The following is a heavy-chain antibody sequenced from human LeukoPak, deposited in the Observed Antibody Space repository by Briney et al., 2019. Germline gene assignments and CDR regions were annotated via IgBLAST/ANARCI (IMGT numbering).Heavy chain of an antibody. CDR2: IWYDGSNK. Sequence: GGSLRLSCAASGFTFSSYCMHWVRQAPGKGLEWVAVIWYDGSNKYYADSVKGRFTISRDNSKNTLYLQMNSLRAESTAVYYCARNGEYGDYDEVGWVDYWGQGTLVTVSS. CDR1: GFTFSSYC. D-gene: IGHD4-17*01. J-gene: IGHJ4*02. V-gene: IGHV3-33*01. CDR3: ARNGEYGDYDEVGWVDY.